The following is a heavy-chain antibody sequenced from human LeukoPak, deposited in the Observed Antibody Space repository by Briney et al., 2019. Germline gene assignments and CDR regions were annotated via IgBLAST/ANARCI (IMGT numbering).Heavy chain of an antibody. CDR3: ARALGGSSSWSYYYYYYYMDV. J-gene: IGHJ6*03. V-gene: IGHV1-2*02. CDR2: INPNSGGT. CDR1: GYTFTGYY. D-gene: IGHD6-13*01. Sequence: GASVKVSCKASGYTFTGYYMHWVRQAPGQGLEWMGWINPNSGGTNYAQKFQGRVTMTRDTSISTAYMELSRLRSDDTAVYYCARALGGSSSWSYYYYYYYMDVWGKGTTVTISS.